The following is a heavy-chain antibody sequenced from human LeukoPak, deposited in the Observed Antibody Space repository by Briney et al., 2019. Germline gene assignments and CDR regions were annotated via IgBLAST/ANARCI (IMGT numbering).Heavy chain of an antibody. CDR2: IYYSGST. D-gene: IGHD3-22*01. J-gene: IGHJ4*02. V-gene: IGHV4-39*07. Sequence: SETLSLTCTVSGASIISDTYYWGWIRQPPGKGLEWIGSIYYSGSTYYSPSLKSRVTMSVDTSTNQFSLKLISVTAADTALYYCARNFYASSGYYLDDFYFDFWGQGTLITVSS. CDR1: GASIISDTYY. CDR3: ARNFYASSGYYLDDFYFDF.